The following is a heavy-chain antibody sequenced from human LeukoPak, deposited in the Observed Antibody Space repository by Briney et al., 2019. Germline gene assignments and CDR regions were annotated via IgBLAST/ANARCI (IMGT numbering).Heavy chain of an antibody. CDR3: ARMGNGGLGDFDH. V-gene: IGHV5-51*01. Sequence: GESLKISCKGSGYRFTSYWIGWVRQMPGKGLEWMGVIYPGDSDSRYSPSFQGQVIISADKSISTAYLQWSSLKASDTAMYYCARMGNGGLGDFDHWGQGTLVTVSS. J-gene: IGHJ4*02. CDR1: GYRFTSYW. CDR2: IYPGDSDS. D-gene: IGHD7-27*01.